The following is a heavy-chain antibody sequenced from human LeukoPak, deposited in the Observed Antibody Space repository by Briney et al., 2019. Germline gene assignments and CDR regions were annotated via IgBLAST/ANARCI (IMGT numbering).Heavy chain of an antibody. CDR1: GFTFSSYA. CDR3: ARDRRYPTYYFDY. D-gene: IGHD1-14*01. Sequence: PGGFLRLSCAASGFTFSSYAMHWVRQAPGKGLEWVAVISYDGSNKYYADSVKGRFTISRDNSKNTLYLQMNSLRAEDTAVYYCARDRRYPTYYFDYWGQGTLVTVSS. J-gene: IGHJ4*02. CDR2: ISYDGSNK. V-gene: IGHV3-30-3*01.